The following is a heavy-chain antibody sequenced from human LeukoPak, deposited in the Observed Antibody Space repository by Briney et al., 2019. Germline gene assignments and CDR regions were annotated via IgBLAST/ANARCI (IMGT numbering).Heavy chain of an antibody. J-gene: IGHJ6*03. V-gene: IGHV4-30-2*01. CDR3: ARVQFSNFWSGYHYYYYYYMDV. Sequence: SETLSLTCTVSGGSISSGGYYWSWIRQPPGKGLEWIGYIYHSGSTYYNPSLKSRVTISVDRSKNQFSLKLSSVTAADTAVYYCARVQFSNFWSGYHYYYYYYMDVWGQGTTVTVSS. D-gene: IGHD3-3*01. CDR2: IYHSGST. CDR1: GGSISSGGYY.